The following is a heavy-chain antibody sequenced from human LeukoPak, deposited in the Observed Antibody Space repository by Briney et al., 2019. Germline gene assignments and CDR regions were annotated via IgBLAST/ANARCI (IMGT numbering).Heavy chain of an antibody. V-gene: IGHV1-69*04. Sequence: GVSVKVSCKTSGGTFSSSAITWVRQAPGQGLEWMGRIIPALNITSYAQKFQGRVTITADTSTSTAYMELSSLRSEETAVYYCARDQGLTAPPPYGLDVWGQGTTVTVSS. CDR3: ARDQGLTAPPPYGLDV. D-gene: IGHD5-18*01. J-gene: IGHJ6*02. CDR1: GGTFSSSA. CDR2: IIPALNIT.